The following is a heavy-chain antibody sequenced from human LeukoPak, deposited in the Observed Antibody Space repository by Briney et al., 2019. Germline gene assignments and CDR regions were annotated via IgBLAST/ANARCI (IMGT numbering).Heavy chain of an antibody. Sequence: SETLSLTCAVYGGSFSGHYWTWIRQAPGKGLEWIGESTHTGSTNYNPSLKSRVTISVDASKNQFSLKLTSVSAADTAVYHCARGRTGAAALDFWGPGTLVTVSS. V-gene: IGHV4-34*01. D-gene: IGHD2-2*01. CDR2: STHTGST. J-gene: IGHJ4*02. CDR1: GGSFSGHY. CDR3: ARGRTGAAALDF.